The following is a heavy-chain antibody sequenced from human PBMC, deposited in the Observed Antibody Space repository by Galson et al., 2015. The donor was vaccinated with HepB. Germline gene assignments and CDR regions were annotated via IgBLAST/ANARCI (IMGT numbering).Heavy chain of an antibody. J-gene: IGHJ6*03. CDR3: ARGGGTLGYYYYYMDV. Sequence: SVKVSCKASGGTFSSYAISWVRQAPGQGLEWMGGIIPIFGTANYAQKFQGRVTITADESTSTAYMELSSLRSEDTAVYYCARGGGTLGYYYYYMDVWGKGTTVTVSS. CDR1: GGTFSSYA. CDR2: IIPIFGTA. V-gene: IGHV1-69*13.